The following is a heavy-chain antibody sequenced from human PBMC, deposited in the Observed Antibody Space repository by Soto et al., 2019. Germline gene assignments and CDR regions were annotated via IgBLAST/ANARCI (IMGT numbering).Heavy chain of an antibody. CDR2: IFYSGTT. D-gene: IGHD1-1*01. J-gene: IGHJ6*02. CDR1: GDSISSADYY. CDR3: ARDLWVEPELYYYGMDV. V-gene: IGHV4-30-4*01. Sequence: SETLSLTCTVSGDSISSADYYWSWIRQTPGKGLKWIGHIFYSGTTYYNPSLKSRLTISVDTSKNHFSLRLTSVTAADTAVYYCARDLWVEPELYYYGMDVWGQGTTVTVSS.